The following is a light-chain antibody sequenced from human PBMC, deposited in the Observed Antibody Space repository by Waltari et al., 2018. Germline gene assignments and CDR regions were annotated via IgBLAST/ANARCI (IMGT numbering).Light chain of an antibody. V-gene: IGKV1-39*01. CDR1: QSISDS. CDR3: QQSYNDPLT. Sequence: DIQMTQSPPSLSASVGDRVTINCRASQSISDSLNWYQQKPGKAPKLLIYAASTLQSGVPSRFSGSGYGTDFTLTISRLQREDFATYYCQQSYNDPLTFGGGTKMEIK. J-gene: IGKJ4*01. CDR2: AAS.